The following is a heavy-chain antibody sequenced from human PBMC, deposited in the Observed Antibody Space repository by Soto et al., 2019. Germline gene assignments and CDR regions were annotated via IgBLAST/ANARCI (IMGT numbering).Heavy chain of an antibody. Sequence: HPGGSLRLSCVASGIEFSNYAMSWVRQAPGKGLEWVSISSASGRSRYHADSVKGRFTTSRDNSKNTLYLHMTNLRAEDTAVYYCAKDGNWLDVYFDVWGQGTPVTVSS. D-gene: IGHD6-19*01. V-gene: IGHV3-23*01. J-gene: IGHJ4*02. CDR3: AKDGNWLDVYFDV. CDR1: GIEFSNYA. CDR2: SSASGRSR.